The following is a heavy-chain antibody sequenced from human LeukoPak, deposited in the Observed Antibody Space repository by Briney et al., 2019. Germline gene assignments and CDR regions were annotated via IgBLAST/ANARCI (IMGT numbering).Heavy chain of an antibody. D-gene: IGHD3-10*01. J-gene: IGHJ4*02. CDR1: GVSVTSNHYY. CDR2: VSYTGIP. CDR3: ATQQWIGTFHY. Sequence: SETLSLTCTVSGVSVTSNHYYWSWIRQPPGEGLEWIGYVSYTGIPTYNPSLKSRVTISLDMSKSQFSLQLSSVTAADTAVYYCATQQWIGTFHYWGQGALVTVSS. V-gene: IGHV4-61*01.